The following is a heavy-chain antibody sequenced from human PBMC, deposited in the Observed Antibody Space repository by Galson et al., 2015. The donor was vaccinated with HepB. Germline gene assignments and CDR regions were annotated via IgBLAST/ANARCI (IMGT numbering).Heavy chain of an antibody. CDR3: AKDAPGGYQDY. J-gene: IGHJ4*02. CDR2: ISYDGSNK. CDR1: GFTFSSYG. D-gene: IGHD5-12*01. V-gene: IGHV3-30*18. Sequence: SLRLSCAASGFTFSSYGMHWVRQAPGKGLEWVAVISYDGSNKYYADSVKGRFTISRDNSKNTLYLQMNSLRAEDTAVYYCAKDAPGGYQDYWGQGTLVTVSS.